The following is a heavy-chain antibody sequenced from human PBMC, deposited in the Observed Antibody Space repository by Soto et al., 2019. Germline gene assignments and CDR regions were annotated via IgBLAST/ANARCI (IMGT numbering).Heavy chain of an antibody. V-gene: IGHV3-23*01. CDR1: GFPFSNFS. J-gene: IGHJ6*02. CDR3: AKSPRLYTRGLQEYYDF. CDR2: ISVSGVSS. D-gene: IGHD6-19*01. Sequence: PGGSLRLSCAVSGFPFSNFSMSWVRQAPGKGLEWISDISVSGVSSDYADSVKGRFTISRDNSKNTLFLQMNSLRGEDTAVYYCAKSPRLYTRGLQEYYDFWGQGTTVTFSS.